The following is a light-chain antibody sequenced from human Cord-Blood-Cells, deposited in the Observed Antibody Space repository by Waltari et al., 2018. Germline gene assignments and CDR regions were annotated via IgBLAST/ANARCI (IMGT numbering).Light chain of an antibody. J-gene: IGKJ1*01. V-gene: IGKV1-5*01. CDR3: QQYNSYSPRT. CDR2: DAS. Sequence: DIQMTQSPSTLSASVGDRVTITCRASQIISSWLAWYQPKPGKAPKLLIYDASSLESGVPSRFSGSGSGTEFTLTISSLQPDDFATYYCQQYNSYSPRTFGQGTKVEIK. CDR1: QIISSW.